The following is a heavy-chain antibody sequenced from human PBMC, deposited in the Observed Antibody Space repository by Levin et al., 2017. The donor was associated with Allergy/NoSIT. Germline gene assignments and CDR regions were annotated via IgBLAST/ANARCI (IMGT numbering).Heavy chain of an antibody. Sequence: PGGSLRLSCAASGFTFSNYWMTWVRQAPGKGLEWVANIRQDGSEKYYVESVKGRFTISRDNAKNSLYLQMNRLRGDVTAVYYCARATNWNPNYYDCYRDVWGKGTTLTVSS. CDR3: ARATNWNPNYYDCYRDV. D-gene: IGHD1-1*01. CDR1: GFTFSNYW. J-gene: IGHJ6*03. V-gene: IGHV3-7*03. CDR2: IRQDGSEK.